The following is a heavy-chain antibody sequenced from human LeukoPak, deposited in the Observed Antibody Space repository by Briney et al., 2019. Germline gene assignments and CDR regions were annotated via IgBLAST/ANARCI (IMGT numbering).Heavy chain of an antibody. CDR1: GGSISSSDYY. Sequence: SETLSLTCTVSGGSISSSDYYWGWIRQPPGKGLEWIGSIYYSGSTYYNPSLQSRVTMSVDTSKNQFSLKLSSVTAADTAVYHCARHFGSNYYYYYMDVWGRGTTVTVSS. CDR3: ARHFGSNYYYYYMDV. D-gene: IGHD3-10*01. J-gene: IGHJ6*03. V-gene: IGHV4-39*01. CDR2: IYYSGST.